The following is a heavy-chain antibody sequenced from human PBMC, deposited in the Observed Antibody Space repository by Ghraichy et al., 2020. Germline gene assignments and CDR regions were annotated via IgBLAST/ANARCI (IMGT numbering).Heavy chain of an antibody. CDR3: ARMNYGGNSGGYYFDY. V-gene: IGHV4-59*08. D-gene: IGHD4-23*01. Sequence: SETLSLTCTVSGGSISSYYWSWIRQPPGKGLEWIGYIYYRGSTNYNPSLKSRVTVSVDTSKNQFSLKLSSVTAADTAVYYCARMNYGGNSGGYYFDYWGQGTLVTVSS. J-gene: IGHJ4*02. CDR2: IYYRGST. CDR1: GGSISSYY.